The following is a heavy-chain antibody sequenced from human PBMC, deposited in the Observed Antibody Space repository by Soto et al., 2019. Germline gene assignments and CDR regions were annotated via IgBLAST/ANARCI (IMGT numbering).Heavy chain of an antibody. CDR1: GGSFSGDY. D-gene: IGHD3-22*01. Sequence: QVQLQQWGAGLLTPSETLSLTCAVYGGSFSGDYWSWIRQPPGKGLELIGEINHSGSTNYNPSLKSRVTISVDTSKTQFSLKLSSVTAADTAVYYCARARYDSSGYYYGADYWGQGTLVTVSS. J-gene: IGHJ4*02. V-gene: IGHV4-34*01. CDR3: ARARYDSSGYYYGADY. CDR2: INHSGST.